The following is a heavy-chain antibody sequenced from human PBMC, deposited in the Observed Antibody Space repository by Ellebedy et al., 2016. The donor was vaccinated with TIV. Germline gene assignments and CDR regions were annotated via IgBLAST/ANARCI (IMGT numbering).Heavy chain of an antibody. CDR3: ARSGIRIFGETDVFDM. V-gene: IGHV4-59*01. J-gene: IGHJ3*02. CDR1: GGSLSSYY. CDR2: IFYTGST. Sequence: MPSETLSPTCTVPGGSLSSYYWSWIRQSPGKGLEWLGYIFYTGSTNYNPSLRSRITMSVDTSRNQFSLNLTSVTAADTAVYYCARSGIRIFGETDVFDMWGQGTVVTVSS. D-gene: IGHD3-3*02.